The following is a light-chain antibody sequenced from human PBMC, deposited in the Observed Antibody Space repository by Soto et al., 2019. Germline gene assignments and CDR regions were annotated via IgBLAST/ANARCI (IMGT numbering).Light chain of an antibody. J-gene: IGLJ2*01. CDR3: CSYAGSYMVV. CDR2: DVT. Sequence: QSALTQPRSVSGSLGQSVTMSCTGTRSDVGAYNYVSWYQQFPGKVPKVLIFDVTQRPSGVPDRFSGSKSGNTASLTISGLQAEDEADYYCCSYAGSYMVVFGGGTKLTVL. CDR1: RSDVGAYNY. V-gene: IGLV2-11*01.